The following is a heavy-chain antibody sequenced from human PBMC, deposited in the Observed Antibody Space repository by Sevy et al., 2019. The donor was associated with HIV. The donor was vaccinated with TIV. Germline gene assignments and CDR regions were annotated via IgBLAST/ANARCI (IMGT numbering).Heavy chain of an antibody. Sequence: SETLSLTCAVYGGSFSGYYWSWIRQPPGKGLEWIGEINHSGSTNYNPSLKSRVTISVDTSKNQFSLKLSSVTAADTAVYYCARECPGIDGSGSYPNAFDIWGQRTMVTVSS. J-gene: IGHJ3*02. D-gene: IGHD3-10*01. CDR2: INHSGST. CDR1: GGSFSGYY. CDR3: ARECPGIDGSGSYPNAFDI. V-gene: IGHV4-34*01.